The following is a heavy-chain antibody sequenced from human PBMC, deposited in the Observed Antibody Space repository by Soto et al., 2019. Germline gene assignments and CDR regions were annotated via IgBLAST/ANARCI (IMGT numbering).Heavy chain of an antibody. Sequence: GGSLRLSCAASGFIFSDYWMSWVRQAPGKGLEWVANIKRDGSEKYYVDSVKGRFTISRDNAKNSLYLQLNSLRAEDTGIYYCARAPLGVFGSGIYPMDVWGQGTTVTVSS. CDR2: IKRDGSEK. D-gene: IGHD3-10*01. J-gene: IGHJ6*02. CDR1: GFIFSDYW. CDR3: ARAPLGVFGSGIYPMDV. V-gene: IGHV3-7*04.